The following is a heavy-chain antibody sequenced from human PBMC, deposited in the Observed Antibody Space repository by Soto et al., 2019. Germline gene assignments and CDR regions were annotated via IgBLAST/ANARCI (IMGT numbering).Heavy chain of an antibody. V-gene: IGHV3-48*03. CDR1: GFTFSGYE. J-gene: IGHJ4*01. Sequence: PGGSLRLSCAASGFTFSGYEMNWVRQAPGKGLEWVSYISSNGAATYHADSVKGRFAISRDNAKNTLYLQMDSLRAEDTAVYYCARECTGGGASPRLSFVYWGHGTLVTVFS. D-gene: IGHD2-8*02. CDR2: ISSNGAAT. CDR3: ARECTGGGASPRLSFVY.